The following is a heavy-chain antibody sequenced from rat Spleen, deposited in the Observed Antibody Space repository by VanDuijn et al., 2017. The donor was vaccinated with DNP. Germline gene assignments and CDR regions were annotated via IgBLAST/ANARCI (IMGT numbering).Heavy chain of an antibody. D-gene: IGHD1-1*01. J-gene: IGHJ3*01. Sequence: EVQLVESGGGLVQPGRSLKLSCAASGFTFSDYYMAWVRQTPTKGLEWVAYIRYDGYSTYFGDSVKGRFTISRDNAKNTLYLQMNSLRSEDTATYYCTIYYNTGDNWFAYWGQGTLVTVSS. V-gene: IGHV5-20*01. CDR2: IRYDGYST. CDR3: TIYYNTGDNWFAY. CDR1: GFTFSDYY.